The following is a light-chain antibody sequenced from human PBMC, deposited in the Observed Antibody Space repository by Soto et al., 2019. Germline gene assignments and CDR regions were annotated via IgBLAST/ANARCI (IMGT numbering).Light chain of an antibody. CDR1: SGHSSYI. Sequence: QSVLTQSSSASASLGSSVSLTCTLSSGHSSYIIAWHQQQPGKAPRYLMKLEGSGSYNKGSGVPDRFSGSSTGADRYLTISKLQFDDEAVYYCETWDIRTHVFGTGTNLTVL. V-gene: IGLV4-60*02. CDR2: LEGSGSY. J-gene: IGLJ1*01. CDR3: ETWDIRTHV.